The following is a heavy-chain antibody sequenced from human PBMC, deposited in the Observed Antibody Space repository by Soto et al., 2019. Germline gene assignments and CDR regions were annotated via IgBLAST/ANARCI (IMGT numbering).Heavy chain of an antibody. J-gene: IGHJ6*02. CDR1: GGTFSSNP. CDR2: IIPIFATP. CDR3: ARDLSAVKRFESFKYYRMDV. D-gene: IGHD3-16*02. V-gene: IGHV1-69*06. Sequence: QVQLMQSGAEVRKPGSSVTVSCKASGGTFSSNPISWVRQAPGQGLEWMGGIIPIFATPHYAQRFLDRVTLTADRSTNTAYMELTGLTYEDTAIYYCARDLSAVKRFESFKYYRMDVWGQGPTVTVS.